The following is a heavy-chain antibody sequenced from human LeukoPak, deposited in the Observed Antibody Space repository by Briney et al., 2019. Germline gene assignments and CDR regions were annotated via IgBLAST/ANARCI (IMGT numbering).Heavy chain of an antibody. Sequence: PSETMSLTCTVSGGSISRSSYYWGWIRQPPGKGLEWIGSIYYSGSTYYNPSLKSRVTISVDTSKNQFSLKLSSVTAADTAVYYCAGTVVLELGVDYWGQGTLVTVSS. J-gene: IGHJ4*02. V-gene: IGHV4-39*07. CDR3: AGTVVLELGVDY. CDR2: IYYSGST. CDR1: GGSISRSSYY. D-gene: IGHD3-10*01.